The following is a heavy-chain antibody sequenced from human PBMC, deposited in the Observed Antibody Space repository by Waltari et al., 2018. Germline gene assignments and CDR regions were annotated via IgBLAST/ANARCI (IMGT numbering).Heavy chain of an antibody. Sequence: QVQLQQWGAGLLKPSETLSLTCAVYGGSFSGYYWSWIRQPPGKGLEWIGEINHSGSTNYNPSIKSRVTISVDTSKNQFSLKLSSVTAADTAVYYCARGWNGRYSRTNDAFDIWGQGTMVTVSS. V-gene: IGHV4-34*01. D-gene: IGHD6-13*01. CDR1: GGSFSGYY. CDR3: ARGWNGRYSRTNDAFDI. CDR2: INHSGST. J-gene: IGHJ3*02.